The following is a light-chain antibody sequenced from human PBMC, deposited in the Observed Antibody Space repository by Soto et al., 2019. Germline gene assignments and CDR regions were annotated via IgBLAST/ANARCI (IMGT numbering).Light chain of an antibody. J-gene: IGKJ1*01. CDR1: QSVSSN. CDR3: QQYNNWPPWT. CDR2: GAS. V-gene: IGKV3-15*01. Sequence: EIVMTQSPATLSVSPGERATLSCRASQSVSSNLAWYQKKPGQAPRLLIYGASTRDTGIPARFRGSGTETEFTLTISILQSEDFAVYYCQQYNNWPPWTFGQGTKV.